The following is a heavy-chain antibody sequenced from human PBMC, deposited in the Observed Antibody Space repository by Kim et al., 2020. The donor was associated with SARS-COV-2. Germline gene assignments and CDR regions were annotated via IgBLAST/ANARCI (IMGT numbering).Heavy chain of an antibody. CDR3: ARIIVGATLPNYYYYGMDV. D-gene: IGHD1-26*01. CDR1: GGSFSGYY. CDR2: INHSGST. V-gene: IGHV4-34*01. Sequence: SETLSLTCAVYGGSFSGYYWSWIRQPPGKGLEWIGEINHSGSTNYNPSLKSRVTISVDTSKNQFSLKLSSVTAADTAVYYCARIIVGATLPNYYYYGMDVWCQGTTVTVSS. J-gene: IGHJ6*02.